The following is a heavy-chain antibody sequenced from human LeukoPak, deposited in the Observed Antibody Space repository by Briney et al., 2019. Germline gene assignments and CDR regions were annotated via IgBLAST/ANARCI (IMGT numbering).Heavy chain of an antibody. J-gene: IGHJ4*02. V-gene: IGHV3-23*01. Sequence: GGSLRLSCAASGFTLSSYAMSWDRQAPGKGLEWVSAISGSGGSTYSADSVTGRFTISRDNSKNTLYLQMNSLRAEDTAVYYCAKDWGHFDWRTHFDYWGQGTLVTVSS. CDR2: ISGSGGST. D-gene: IGHD3-9*01. CDR3: AKDWGHFDWRTHFDY. CDR1: GFTLSSYA.